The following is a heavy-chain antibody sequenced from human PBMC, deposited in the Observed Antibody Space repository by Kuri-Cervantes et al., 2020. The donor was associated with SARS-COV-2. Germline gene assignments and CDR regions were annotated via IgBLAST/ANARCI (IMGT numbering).Heavy chain of an antibody. V-gene: IGHV1-18*01. Sequence: ASVKVSCKVSGYTLTELSMHWVRQAPGKGLEWMGWISAYNGNTNYAQKLQGRVTMTTDTSTSTAYMELGSLRSDDTAVYYCARVYCSGGSCYSLDYWGQGTLVTVSS. CDR3: ARVYCSGGSCYSLDY. CDR1: GYTLTELS. D-gene: IGHD2-15*01. J-gene: IGHJ4*02. CDR2: ISAYNGNT.